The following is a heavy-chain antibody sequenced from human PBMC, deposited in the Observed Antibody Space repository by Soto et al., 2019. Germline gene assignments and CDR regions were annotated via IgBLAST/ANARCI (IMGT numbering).Heavy chain of an antibody. CDR3: ARESEDLTSNFDY. CDR1: GFSFSDYA. CDR2: ISSTTNYI. Sequence: EVQLLESGGGLVQPGGSLRLSCAASGFSFSDYAMTWVRQAPGKGPEWVSGISSTTNYIYYADSMKGRFTVSRDNAKNSVYLDMNSLSAEDTAVYYCARESEDLTSNFDYWGQGTLVTVSS. J-gene: IGHJ4*02. V-gene: IGHV3-21*02.